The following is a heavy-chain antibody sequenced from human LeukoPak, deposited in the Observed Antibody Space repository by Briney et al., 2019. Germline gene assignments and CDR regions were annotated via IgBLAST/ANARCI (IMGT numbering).Heavy chain of an antibody. CDR1: GFTFSSYA. D-gene: IGHD3-10*01. Sequence: AGGSRRLSCAASGFTFSSYAMSWVRQAPGKGLEWVSAISGSGGSTYYADSVKGRFTISRDNSKNTLYLQMNSLRAEDTAVYYCAKFGGGYGSGSYGEYYYYYYGMDVWGKGTTVTASS. V-gene: IGHV3-23*01. CDR3: AKFGGGYGSGSYGEYYYYYYGMDV. CDR2: ISGSGGST. J-gene: IGHJ6*04.